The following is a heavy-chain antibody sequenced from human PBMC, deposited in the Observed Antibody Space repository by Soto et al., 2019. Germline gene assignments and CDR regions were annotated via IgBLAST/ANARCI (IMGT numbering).Heavy chain of an antibody. J-gene: IGHJ3*01. CDR1: GFNFNTYA. D-gene: IGHD3-10*02. V-gene: IGHV3-23*01. CDR3: AKGKSSNYVSHAFDV. CDR2: ISGGGGSI. Sequence: GGSLRLSCAASGFNFNTYAMSWVRQAPGKGLEWVSGISGGGGSIHYVDSVKGRFTISRDNSKNTLYLQMNSLRGEDTAVYYCAKGKSSNYVSHAFDVWGQGTMVTVSS.